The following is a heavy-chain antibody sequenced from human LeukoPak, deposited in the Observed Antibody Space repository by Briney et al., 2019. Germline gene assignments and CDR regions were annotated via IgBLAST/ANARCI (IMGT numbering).Heavy chain of an antibody. J-gene: IGHJ4*02. CDR3: ARVGSGYSYGSPFDY. Sequence: ASVKVSCQASGYTFTSYYMHWVRQAPGQGLEWMGIINPSGGSTSYAQKFQGRVPMTRDTSTSTVYMELSSLRSEDTAVYYCARVGSGYSYGSPFDYWGQGTLVTVSS. CDR1: GYTFTSYY. CDR2: INPSGGST. V-gene: IGHV1-46*01. D-gene: IGHD5-18*01.